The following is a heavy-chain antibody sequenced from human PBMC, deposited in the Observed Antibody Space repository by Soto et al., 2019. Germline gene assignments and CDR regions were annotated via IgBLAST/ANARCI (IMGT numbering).Heavy chain of an antibody. CDR2: IWYDGSNK. CDR1: GFTFSSYG. J-gene: IGHJ5*02. D-gene: IGHD4-17*01. V-gene: IGHV3-33*01. CDR3: ARDPRRGDYEMAWFDP. Sequence: GGSLRLSCAASGFTFSSYGMHWVRQAPGKGLEWVAVIWYDGSNKYYADSVKGRVTITRDTSASTAYMELSSLRSEDTAVYYCARDPRRGDYEMAWFDPWGQGTLVTVSS.